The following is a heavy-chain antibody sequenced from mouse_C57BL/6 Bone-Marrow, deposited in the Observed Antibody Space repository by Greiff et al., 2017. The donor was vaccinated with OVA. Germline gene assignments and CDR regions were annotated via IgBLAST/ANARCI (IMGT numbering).Heavy chain of an antibody. V-gene: IGHV1-81*01. D-gene: IGHD2-5*01. CDR2: IYPRSGNT. J-gene: IGHJ3*01. CDR1: GYTFTSYG. CDR3: AGRGYSNYERRAWFAY. Sequence: LQESGAELARPGASVKLSCKASGYTFTSYGISWVKQRTGQGLEWIGEIYPRSGNTYYNEKFKGKATLTADKSSSTAYMELRSLTSEDSAVYFCAGRGYSNYERRAWFAYWGQGTLVTVSA.